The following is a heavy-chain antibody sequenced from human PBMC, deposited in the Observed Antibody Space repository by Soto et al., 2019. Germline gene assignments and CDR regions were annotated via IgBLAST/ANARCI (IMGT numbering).Heavy chain of an antibody. D-gene: IGHD3-10*01. V-gene: IGHV4-30-4*01. CDR3: ARANYSDTIDI. Sequence: PSETLSLTCTVSGGSISSGYYYWNWIRQPPGKGLEWIGYIYYSGSTYYNPSLKSRVSISVDTSKNQFSLKLSSVTAADTAVYYCARANYSDTIDIWGQGTMVTVSS. CDR1: GGSISSGYYY. J-gene: IGHJ3*02. CDR2: IYYSGST.